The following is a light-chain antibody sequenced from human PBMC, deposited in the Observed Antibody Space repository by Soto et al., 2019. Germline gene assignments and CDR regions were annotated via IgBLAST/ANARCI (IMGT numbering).Light chain of an antibody. CDR2: AAS. CDR3: QKYNGAPPIFT. CDR1: QGISNY. Sequence: DIQMTQSPSSLSASLGDRVTISCRASQGISNYLAWYQQKPGKVPKLLLYAASTLQSGAPSRFSGSGSGTDFTLTISSLEPEDVATYYCQKYNGAPPIFTFGPGTKVDIK. J-gene: IGKJ3*01. V-gene: IGKV1-27*01.